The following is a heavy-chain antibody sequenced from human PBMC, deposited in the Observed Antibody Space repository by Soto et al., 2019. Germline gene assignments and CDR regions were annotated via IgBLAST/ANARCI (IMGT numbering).Heavy chain of an antibody. CDR1: GYTFTSYD. J-gene: IGHJ6*02. V-gene: IGHV1-8*01. D-gene: IGHD1-7*01. CDR3: ARDYNWNFYSSYYYGMDV. Sequence: QVQLVQSGAEVKKPGASVKVSCKASGYTFTSYDINGVRQATGQGLEWMGWMNPNSGNTGYAQKFQGRVTMTRNTSISTAYMELSSLRSEDTAVYYCARDYNWNFYSSYYYGMDVWGQGTTVTVSS. CDR2: MNPNSGNT.